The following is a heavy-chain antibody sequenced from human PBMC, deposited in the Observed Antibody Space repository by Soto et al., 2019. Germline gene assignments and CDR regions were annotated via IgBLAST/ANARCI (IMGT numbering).Heavy chain of an antibody. Sequence: PGGSLRLSCAASGFTFSSYGMHWVRQAPGKGLEWVAVIWYDGSNKYYADSVKGRFTISRDNSKNTLYLQMNSLRAEDTAVYYCAREGLWSGYNDAFDIWGQGTMVTVSS. J-gene: IGHJ3*02. CDR1: GFTFSSYG. D-gene: IGHD3-3*01. CDR3: AREGLWSGYNDAFDI. CDR2: IWYDGSNK. V-gene: IGHV3-33*01.